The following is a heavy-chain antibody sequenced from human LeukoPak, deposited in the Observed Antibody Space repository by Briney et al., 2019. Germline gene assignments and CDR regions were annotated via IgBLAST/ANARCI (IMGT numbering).Heavy chain of an antibody. D-gene: IGHD1-26*01. CDR1: GYTLTGLS. CDR3: ARSSGSYSYGAFDI. V-gene: IGHV1-24*01. J-gene: IGHJ3*02. CDR2: FDPENGET. Sequence: ASVKVSCKVSGYTLTGLSMHWVRQAPGKGLEWMGTFDPENGETIYAQKFQGRVTITADKSTSTAYMELSSLRSEDTAVYYCARSSGSYSYGAFDIWGQGTMVTVSS.